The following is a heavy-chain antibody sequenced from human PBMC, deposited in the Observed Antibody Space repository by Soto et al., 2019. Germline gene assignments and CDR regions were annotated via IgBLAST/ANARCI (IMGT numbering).Heavy chain of an antibody. V-gene: IGHV1-69*02. D-gene: IGHD6-13*01. CDR2: IIPTLGIA. J-gene: IGHJ4*02. CDR3: ANAADQLVDY. Sequence: QVQLVQSGAEVKKPGSSVKVSCKASGGTFSSYTMSWVRQAPGQGCEWMGRIIPTLGIAHYAQKFQGRVTTTADNSTSTACLALSSLRSEDPALSYCANAADQLVDYWGQGTLVAVSS. CDR1: GGTFSSYT.